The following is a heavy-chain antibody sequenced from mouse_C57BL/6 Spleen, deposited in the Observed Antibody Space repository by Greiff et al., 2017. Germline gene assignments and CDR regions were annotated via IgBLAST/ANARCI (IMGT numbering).Heavy chain of an antibody. J-gene: IGHJ4*01. D-gene: IGHD2-1*01. CDR1: GYSITSGYD. V-gene: IGHV3-1*01. CDR3: ERGGGNYYAMDY. CDR2: ISYSGST. Sequence: EVQVVESGPGMVKPSQSLSLTCTVTGYSITSGYDWHWIRHFPGNKLEWMGYISYSGSTNYNPSLKSRISITHDTSKNHFFLKLNSVTTEDTATYYCERGGGNYYAMDYWGQGTSVTVSS.